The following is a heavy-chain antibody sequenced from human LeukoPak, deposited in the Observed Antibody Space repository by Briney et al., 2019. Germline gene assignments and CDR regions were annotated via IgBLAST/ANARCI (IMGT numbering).Heavy chain of an antibody. CDR3: TYSITTGGY. V-gene: IGHV3-73*01. CDR2: VQNKAHSYAT. Sequence: GSLRLSFAASGFTFRDSIYWVRQASGKGLEWVGRVQNKAHSYATAYAASVEGRFTISRDDSENTAYLQMNSLRMEDTAVYCCTYSITTGGYWGLGTLVTVSS. D-gene: IGHD1-14*01. J-gene: IGHJ4*02. CDR1: GFTFRDS.